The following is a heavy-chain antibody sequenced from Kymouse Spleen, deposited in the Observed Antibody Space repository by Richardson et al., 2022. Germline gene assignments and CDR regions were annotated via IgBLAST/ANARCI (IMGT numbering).Heavy chain of an antibody. J-gene: IGHJ4*02. CDR1: GGSISSYY. Sequence: QVQLQESGPGLVKPSETLSLTCTVSGGSISSYYWSWIRQPPGKGLEWIGYIYYSGSTNYNPSLKSRVTISVDTSKNQFSLKLSSVTAADTAVYYCARASGWSFDYWGQGTLVTVSS. CDR2: IYYSGST. CDR3: ARASGWSFDY. V-gene: IGHV4-59*01. D-gene: IGHD6-19*01.